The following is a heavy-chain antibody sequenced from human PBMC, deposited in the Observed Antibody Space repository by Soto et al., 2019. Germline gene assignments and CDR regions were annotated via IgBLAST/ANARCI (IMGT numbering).Heavy chain of an antibody. CDR3: ARQRSRSWDYYYYGMDV. CDR2: ISYDGSNK. D-gene: IGHD6-13*01. V-gene: IGHV3-30-3*01. Sequence: PGGSLRLSCAASGFTFSSYAMHWVRQAPGKGLEWVAVISYDGSNKYYADSVKGRFTISRDNSKNTLYLQMNSLRAEDTAVYYCARQRSRSWDYYYYGMDVWGQGTTVTVSS. CDR1: GFTFSSYA. J-gene: IGHJ6*02.